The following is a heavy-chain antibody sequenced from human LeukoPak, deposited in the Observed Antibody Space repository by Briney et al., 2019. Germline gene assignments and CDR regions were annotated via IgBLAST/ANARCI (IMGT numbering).Heavy chain of an antibody. V-gene: IGHV4-39*01. J-gene: IGHJ4*02. CDR3: GRHGIFYGWGIYFNGFDY. CDR1: GGSISSSNYF. D-gene: IGHD3-10*01. Sequence: SETLSLTCSVAGGSISSSNYFWGWIRQPPGKGLEWIGSVYHRGSTYYNPSLVSRITISVDTSKKEFSLKLISVTAADTALYFCGRHGIFYGWGIYFNGFDYGGQGILVTVPS. CDR2: VYHRGST.